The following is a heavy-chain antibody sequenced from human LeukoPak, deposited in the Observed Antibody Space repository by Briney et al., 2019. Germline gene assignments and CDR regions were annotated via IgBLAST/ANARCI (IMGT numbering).Heavy chain of an antibody. J-gene: IGHJ4*02. Sequence: GGSLRLSCAASGFTFSSYTMNWVRLAPGKGLKWVSSISGSAGSTYYADSVKGRFTISRDNSKNTLYLQMNSLRGEDTAVYYCAKTPGNAYYYFDYWGQGTLVTVSS. D-gene: IGHD3-16*01. CDR1: GFTFSSYT. CDR3: AKTPGNAYYYFDY. CDR2: ISGSAGST. V-gene: IGHV3-23*01.